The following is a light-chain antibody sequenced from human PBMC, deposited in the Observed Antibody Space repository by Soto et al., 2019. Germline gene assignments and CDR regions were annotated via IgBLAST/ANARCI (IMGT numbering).Light chain of an antibody. Sequence: EIVLTQSPGTLSLSPGERAILSCRASQSVSDNNLAWYQQKPGQAPRLLMYGAFFRVTGVPDRFSGSASGVDFTLTISRLEPEDFAVYFCQQYVASPITFGPGTKVDT. CDR1: QSVSDNN. J-gene: IGKJ3*01. V-gene: IGKV3-20*01. CDR3: QQYVASPIT. CDR2: GAF.